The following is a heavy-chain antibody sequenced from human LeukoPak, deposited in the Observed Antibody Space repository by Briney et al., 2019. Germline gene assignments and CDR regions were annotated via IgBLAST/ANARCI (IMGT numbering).Heavy chain of an antibody. D-gene: IGHD3-9*01. CDR2: ISAYNGNT. CDR1: GYTFTSYG. J-gene: IGHJ3*02. V-gene: IGHV1-18*01. Sequence: ASVKVSCKASGYTFTSYGISWVRQAPGQGLEWMGWISAYNGNTNYAQKFQGRVTMTRDTSISTAYMELSRLRSDDTAVYYCARGTRGYDILTGYPPPDIWGQGTMVTVSS. CDR3: ARGTRGYDILTGYPPPDI.